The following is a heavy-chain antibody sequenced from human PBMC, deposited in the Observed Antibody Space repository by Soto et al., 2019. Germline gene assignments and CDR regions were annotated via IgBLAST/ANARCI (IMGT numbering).Heavy chain of an antibody. J-gene: IGHJ4*02. Sequence: SETLSLTCTVSGGSISSYYWSWIRQPPGKGLEWIGYISNSGSTNYNPSLKSRVTISVDTSKNQFSLKLSSVTAADTAVYYCARVYCSGGTCYYIYFDYWGQGTLVTVSS. CDR1: GGSISSYY. CDR2: ISNSGST. D-gene: IGHD2-15*01. CDR3: ARVYCSGGTCYYIYFDY. V-gene: IGHV4-59*01.